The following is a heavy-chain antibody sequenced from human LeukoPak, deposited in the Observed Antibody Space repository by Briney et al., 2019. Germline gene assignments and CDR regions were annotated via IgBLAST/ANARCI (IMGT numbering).Heavy chain of an antibody. CDR3: ARGATVTDKRLDY. CDR1: GGTFSSYA. V-gene: IGHV1-69*05. Sequence: SVKVSSKASGGTFSSYAISWVRQAPGQGLGWMGGIIPIFGTANYAQKFQGRVTITTDESTSTAYMELSSLRSEDTAVYYCARGATVTDKRLDYWGQGTLVTVSS. CDR2: IIPIFGTA. D-gene: IGHD4-17*01. J-gene: IGHJ4*02.